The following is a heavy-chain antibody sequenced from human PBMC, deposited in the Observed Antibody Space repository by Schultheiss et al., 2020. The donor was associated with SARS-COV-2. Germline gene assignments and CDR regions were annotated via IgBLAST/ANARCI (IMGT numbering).Heavy chain of an antibody. CDR3: AKGAVAGDDAFDL. J-gene: IGHJ3*01. CDR1: GFTFSDYG. CDR2: ITYDGGRT. V-gene: IGHV3-64*04. D-gene: IGHD6-19*01. Sequence: GGSLRLSCSASGFTFSDYGMHWVRQAPGKTLEYVSAITYDGGRTYYADSVKGRFIISRDNYKNTLYLQMNSLRAEDTAVYYCAKGAVAGDDAFDLWGQGTLVTVSS.